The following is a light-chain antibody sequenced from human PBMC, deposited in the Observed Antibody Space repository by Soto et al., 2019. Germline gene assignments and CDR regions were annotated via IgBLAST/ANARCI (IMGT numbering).Light chain of an antibody. CDR3: QTWDTDIRV. CDR1: SGHSTYA. J-gene: IGLJ2*01. CDR2: LNSDGSH. V-gene: IGLV4-69*01. Sequence: QSVLTQSPSASASLGASVKVTCTLSSGHSTYAIAWHQQQPEKGPRYLMKLNSDGSHSKGDGIPDRFSGSSSGAERYLIISSLQSEDEADYYCQTWDTDIRVFGGGTKVTVL.